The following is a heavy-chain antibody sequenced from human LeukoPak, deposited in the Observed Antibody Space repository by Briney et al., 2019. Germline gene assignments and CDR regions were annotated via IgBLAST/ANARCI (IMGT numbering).Heavy chain of an antibody. J-gene: IGHJ4*02. CDR3: ATDSR. CDR2: IYSGGST. Sequence: PWGSLRFPAGAPGFTVRGHNSSWVRQAPGKGLEWVSLIYSGGSTYYADSMKGRFNISRDDSKKTLFLQMNSLRAEDTAVYYYATDSRWGEGGLVTVSS. CDR1: GFTVRGHN. V-gene: IGHV3-53*01.